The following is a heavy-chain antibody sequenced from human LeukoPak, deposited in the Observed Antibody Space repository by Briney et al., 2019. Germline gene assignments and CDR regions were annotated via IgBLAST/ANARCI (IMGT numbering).Heavy chain of an antibody. J-gene: IGHJ4*02. D-gene: IGHD3-9*01. V-gene: IGHV1-69*13. Sequence: ASVKVSCKASGYTFTSYDINWVRQAPGQGLEWMGGIIPIFGTANYAQKFQGRVTITADESTSTAYMELSSLRSEDTAVYYCARNDYDILTGYWADYWGQGTLVTVSS. CDR3: ARNDYDILTGYWADY. CDR1: GYTFTSYD. CDR2: IIPIFGTA.